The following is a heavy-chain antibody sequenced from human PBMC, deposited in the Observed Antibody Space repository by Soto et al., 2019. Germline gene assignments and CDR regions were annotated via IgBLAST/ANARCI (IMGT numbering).Heavy chain of an antibody. CDR1: GFSLSTTGEG. CDR3: AQVDDVAALFAY. V-gene: IGHV2-5*01. J-gene: IGHJ4*02. CDR2: IYWNDDK. Sequence: QITLKEPGPTLVKPTQTLTLTCTFSGFSLSTTGEGVGWIRQPPGKALEWLAVIYWNDDKSYSPSLKSRLTISKDTSKKQVVLTMMNMAPVDTGTYYCAQVDDVAALFAYLGQGTLVTVSS. D-gene: IGHD6-6*01.